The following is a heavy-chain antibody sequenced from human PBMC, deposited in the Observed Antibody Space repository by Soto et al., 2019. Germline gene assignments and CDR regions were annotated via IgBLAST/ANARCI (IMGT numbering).Heavy chain of an antibody. CDR3: ARPRYCSGGSCSYFDY. V-gene: IGHV4-34*01. CDR2: INHSGST. CDR1: GGSFSGYY. J-gene: IGHJ4*02. Sequence: SETLSLTCAVYGGSFSGYYWGWIRQPPGKGLEWIGEINHSGSTNYNPSLKSRVTISVDTSKNQFSLKLSSVTAADTAVYYCARPRYCSGGSCSYFDYWGQGTLVTVSS. D-gene: IGHD2-15*01.